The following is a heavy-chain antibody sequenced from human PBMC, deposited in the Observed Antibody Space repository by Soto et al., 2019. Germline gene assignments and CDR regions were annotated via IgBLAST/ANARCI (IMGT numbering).Heavy chain of an antibody. Sequence: QVQLVQSGAEVKKPGASVKVSCKASGYTFTSYGISWVRQSPGQGLEWMGWISAYNGNTNNAQQFQGRVAVTTDTSTSTAYMELMNLRSDDTAGYYCARTSGYSSTDNWFDPWGQGTLVTVSS. CDR2: ISAYNGNT. CDR1: GYTFTSYG. CDR3: ARTSGYSSTDNWFDP. J-gene: IGHJ5*02. D-gene: IGHD6-13*01. V-gene: IGHV1-18*01.